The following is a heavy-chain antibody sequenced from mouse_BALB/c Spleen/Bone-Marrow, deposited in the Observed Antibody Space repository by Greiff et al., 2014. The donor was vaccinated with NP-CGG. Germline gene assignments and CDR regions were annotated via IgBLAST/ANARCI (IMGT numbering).Heavy chain of an antibody. V-gene: IGHV5-17*02. J-gene: IGHJ2*01. D-gene: IGHD1-1*01. CDR3: ARSGSSSGYFDY. Sequence: EVMLVESGGGLVQPGGSRKLSCAASGFTFSSFGMHWVRQAPEKGLEWVAYISSGSSTIYYADTVMGRFTISRDNPKNTLLLQMTSLRSEDTAMYYCARSGSSSGYFDYWGQGTTLTVSS. CDR1: GFTFSSFG. CDR2: ISSGSSTI.